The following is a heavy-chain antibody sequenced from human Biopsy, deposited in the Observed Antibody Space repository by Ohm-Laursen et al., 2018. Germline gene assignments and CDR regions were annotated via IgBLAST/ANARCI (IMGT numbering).Heavy chain of an antibody. CDR2: IYFTGRT. J-gene: IGHJ2*01. D-gene: IGHD5-24*01. CDR1: GGPIDSYY. CDR3: ASAGYNPDWNFDL. V-gene: IGHV4-59*12. Sequence: SETLSLTCTVSGGPIDSYYWSWIRQPPGQALEWIGYIYFTGRTSYNPSLKSHVTMSVNTSKKQFSVRLSSVTAADTAVYYCASAGYNPDWNFDLWGRGTRVTVSS.